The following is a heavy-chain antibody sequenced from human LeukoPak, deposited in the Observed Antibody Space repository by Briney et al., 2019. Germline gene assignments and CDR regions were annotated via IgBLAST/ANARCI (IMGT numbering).Heavy chain of an antibody. CDR1: GGSFSGYY. Sequence: SETLSLTCAVYGGSFSGYYWSWIRQPPGKGLEWIGEINHSGSTNYNPSLKSRVTISVDTSKNQFSLKLSSVTAADTAVYYCARGCGVVVAATTATAFDYWGQGTLVTVSS. V-gene: IGHV4-34*01. CDR2: INHSGST. CDR3: ARGCGVVVAATTATAFDY. D-gene: IGHD2-15*01. J-gene: IGHJ4*02.